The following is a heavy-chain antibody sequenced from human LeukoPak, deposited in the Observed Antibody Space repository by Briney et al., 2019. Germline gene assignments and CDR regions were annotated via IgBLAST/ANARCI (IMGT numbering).Heavy chain of an antibody. Sequence: SETLSLTCTVSGGSISSSSYYWSWIRQPPGKGLEWIGEINHSGSTNYNPSLKSRVTISVDTSKNQFSLKLSSVTAADTAIYYCVRLDYSNFFDYWGQGNLVTVSS. D-gene: IGHD4-11*01. V-gene: IGHV4-39*07. J-gene: IGHJ4*02. CDR2: INHSGST. CDR1: GGSISSSSYY. CDR3: VRLDYSNFFDY.